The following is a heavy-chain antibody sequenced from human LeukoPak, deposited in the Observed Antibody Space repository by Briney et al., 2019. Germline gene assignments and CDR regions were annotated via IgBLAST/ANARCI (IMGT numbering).Heavy chain of an antibody. CDR2: IYPGDSGT. CDR3: ARTGYHYGSGSHYAFDL. V-gene: IGHV5-51*01. Sequence: KPGESLEISCEASGYTFSNQWIGWVRQIPGKGLEWMGIIYPGDSGTRYSPSFQGQVTISVDKSVTTTYLQWHSLKASDTAMYYCARTGYHYGSGSHYAFDLWGQGTMVTVSS. J-gene: IGHJ3*01. CDR1: GYTFSNQW. D-gene: IGHD3-10*01.